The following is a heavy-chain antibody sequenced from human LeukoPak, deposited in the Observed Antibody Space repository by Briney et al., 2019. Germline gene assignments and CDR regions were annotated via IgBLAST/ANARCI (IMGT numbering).Heavy chain of an antibody. CDR3: ARAGEVYGSGSLTYNWFDP. Sequence: ASVSVSSKVSGYTLTELSMHWVPQAPGERLEWMGGFDPEDGETIYAPKFQGRVTMTEDTSTDTAYLELRSVRSDDTAVYYCARAGEVYGSGSLTYNWFDPWGQGTLVTVSP. CDR2: FDPEDGET. V-gene: IGHV1-24*01. D-gene: IGHD3-10*01. CDR1: GYTLTELS. J-gene: IGHJ5*02.